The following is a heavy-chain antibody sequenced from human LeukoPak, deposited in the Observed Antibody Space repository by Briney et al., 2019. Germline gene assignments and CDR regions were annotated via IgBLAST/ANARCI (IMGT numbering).Heavy chain of an antibody. Sequence: SETPSLTCAVSAGSISNYYWSWLRRLPGKGLEWIGYIYSSGSTNYNPSLKSRVTISVDTSKNQFSLKLSSVTAADTAVYYCARGTERLDYWGQGTLVTVSS. D-gene: IGHD1-14*01. CDR3: ARGTERLDY. J-gene: IGHJ4*02. CDR1: AGSISNYY. CDR2: IYSSGST. V-gene: IGHV4-4*09.